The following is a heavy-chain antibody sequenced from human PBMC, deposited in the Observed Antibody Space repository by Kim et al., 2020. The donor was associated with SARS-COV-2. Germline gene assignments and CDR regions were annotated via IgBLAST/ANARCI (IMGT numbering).Heavy chain of an antibody. CDR1: GYTFTSYG. CDR2: INAGNGNT. V-gene: IGHV1-3*01. Sequence: ASVKVSCKASGYTFTSYGVHWVRQAPGQRLEWMGWINAGNGNTKYSQKFQGRVTITRDTSASTAYMELSSLRSEDTAVYYCAIDKPPLAYCGGDCKTPLDYWGQGTLVTVSP. D-gene: IGHD2-21*01. CDR3: AIDKPPLAYCGGDCKTPLDY. J-gene: IGHJ4*02.